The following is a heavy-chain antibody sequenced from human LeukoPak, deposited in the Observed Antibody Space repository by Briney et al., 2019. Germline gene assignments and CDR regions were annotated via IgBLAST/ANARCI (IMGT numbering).Heavy chain of an antibody. J-gene: IGHJ4*02. Sequence: SETLSLTCTVSGGSISSGGYYWSWIRQPPGKGLEWIGYIYHSGSTYYNPSLKSRVTISVDTSKNQFSLKLSSVTAADTAVYYCARGSSAPGYFDYWGQGTLVTVSS. CDR1: GGSISSGGYY. V-gene: IGHV4-61*08. D-gene: IGHD1-26*01. CDR2: IYHSGST. CDR3: ARGSSAPGYFDY.